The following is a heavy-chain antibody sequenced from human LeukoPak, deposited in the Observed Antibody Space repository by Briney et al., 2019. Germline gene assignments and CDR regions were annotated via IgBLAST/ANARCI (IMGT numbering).Heavy chain of an antibody. CDR2: IMPLFGTA. CDR3: ARDVHGDYGSGWFDP. V-gene: IGHV1-69*05. J-gene: IGHJ5*02. CDR1: GGTFTNSA. Sequence: SVKVSCKTSGGTFTNSAISWVRQAPGQGLEGLGGIMPLFGTAGYAQKFQGRVTITKDESTRTVYLELTSLTSDDTAVYYCARDVHGDYGSGWFDPWGQGTLVSVSS. D-gene: IGHD4-17*01.